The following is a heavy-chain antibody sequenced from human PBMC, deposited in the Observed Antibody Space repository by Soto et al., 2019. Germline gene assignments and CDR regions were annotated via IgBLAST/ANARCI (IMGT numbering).Heavy chain of an antibody. J-gene: IGHJ4*02. CDR2: IYWDDDK. CDR3: AHRVLRTVFGLVTTTAIYFDL. CDR1: GFSLTTSGVG. V-gene: IGHV2-5*02. Sequence: QITLNESGPTVVRPTETLTLTCRFSGFSLTTSGVGVGWIRQSPGKAPEWLALIYWDDDKRYSASLKSMLTITKDTSKNQVVLTVSDLDPTDTATYYCAHRVLRTVFGLVTTTAIYFDLWGQGTPVAVSS. D-gene: IGHD3-3*01.